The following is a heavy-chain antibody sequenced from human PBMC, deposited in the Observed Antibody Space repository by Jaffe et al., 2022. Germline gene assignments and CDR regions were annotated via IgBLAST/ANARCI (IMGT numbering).Heavy chain of an antibody. V-gene: IGHV3-48*03. Sequence: EVQLVESGGGLVQPGGSLRLSCAASGFTFSSYEMNWVRQAPGKGLEWVSYISSSGSTIYYADSVKGRFTISRDNAKNSLYLQMNSLRAEDTAVYYCARETYYYDSSGPVWGQGTLVTVSS. J-gene: IGHJ4*02. D-gene: IGHD3-22*01. CDR3: ARETYYYDSSGPV. CDR1: GFTFSSYE. CDR2: ISSSGSTI.